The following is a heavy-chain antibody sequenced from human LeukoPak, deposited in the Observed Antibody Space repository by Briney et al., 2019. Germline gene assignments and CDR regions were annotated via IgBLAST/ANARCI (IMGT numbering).Heavy chain of an antibody. J-gene: IGHJ4*02. CDR1: GFTFSSYA. D-gene: IGHD5-12*01. CDR2: ISGSGGST. V-gene: IGHV3-23*01. CDR3: AKDLHSGYDYFDY. Sequence: GGSLRLSCAASGFTFSSYAMSWVRQAPGKGLEWVSAISGSGGSTYYADSVKGRFTNSRDNSKNTLYLQMNSLRAEDTAVYYCAKDLHSGYDYFDYWGQGTLVTVSS.